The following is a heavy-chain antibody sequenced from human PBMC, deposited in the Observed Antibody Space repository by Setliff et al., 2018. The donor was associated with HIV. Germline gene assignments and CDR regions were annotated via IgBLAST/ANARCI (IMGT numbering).Heavy chain of an antibody. Sequence: SETRSLTCTVSGDSIRNDYWTWIRQSPEKGLEWIAYISYTGGTNYNPSLKSRVTLSLDASKNQISLKLRSVIAADTAMYYCARGHEWLRNWGQGTLVTVSS. J-gene: IGHJ4*02. CDR3: ARGHEWLRN. CDR1: GDSIRNDY. V-gene: IGHV4-59*01. D-gene: IGHD5-12*01. CDR2: ISYTGGT.